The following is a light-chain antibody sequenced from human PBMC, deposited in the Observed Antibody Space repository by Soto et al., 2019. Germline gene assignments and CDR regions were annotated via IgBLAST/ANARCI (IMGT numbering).Light chain of an antibody. J-gene: IGKJ5*01. Sequence: EIVLTQSPGTLSLSPGERATLSCRASQSVSSSYLAWYQQKHGQAPRLLIYGASSRATGIPDRFSGSGAWTDFNLTSSRLGHEDFAVYSCQQYGSPRITCGLGTRLEI. CDR1: QSVSSSY. V-gene: IGKV3-20*01. CDR2: GAS. CDR3: QQYGSPRIT.